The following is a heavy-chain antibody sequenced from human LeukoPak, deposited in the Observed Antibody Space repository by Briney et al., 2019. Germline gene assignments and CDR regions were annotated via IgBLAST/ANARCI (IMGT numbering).Heavy chain of an antibody. CDR1: GGSISSYY. V-gene: IGHV4-59*01. D-gene: IGHD3-22*01. J-gene: IGHJ4*02. Sequence: SETLSLTCTVSGGSISSYYWSWIRQPPGKGLEWIEYTHYSGSTNYNPSLKSRVTISVDTSKNQFSLKLSSVTAADTAVYYCARDRIDDSTGYYFFDYWGQGTLVTVSS. CDR2: THYSGST. CDR3: ARDRIDDSTGYYFFDY.